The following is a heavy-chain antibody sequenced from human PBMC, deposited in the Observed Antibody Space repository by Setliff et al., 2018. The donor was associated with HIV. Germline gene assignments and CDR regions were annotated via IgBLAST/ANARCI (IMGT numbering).Heavy chain of an antibody. Sequence: SLRLSCAASGFTFDNVDMNWVRQAPGKGLEWVSVIYSGGSTYYADSVKGRFTISRDNSKNTLYLQMNSLRTEDTAVYYCAREGQWLDGFDYWGQGTLVTVSS. CDR3: AREGQWLDGFDY. D-gene: IGHD6-19*01. J-gene: IGHJ4*02. CDR1: GFTFDNVD. V-gene: IGHV3-66*02. CDR2: IYSGGST.